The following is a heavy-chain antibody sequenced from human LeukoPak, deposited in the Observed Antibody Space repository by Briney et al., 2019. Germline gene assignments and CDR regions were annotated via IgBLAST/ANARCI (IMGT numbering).Heavy chain of an antibody. V-gene: IGHV3-7*01. Sequence: GGSLRLSCAASGFTFSNYWMTWVRQAPGKGLEWVANIKQDGSEKHYVDSVKGRFTVSRDKAKSSPYLQMNSLRAEDTAVYYCARDQLTSGYSSYESPGLLDYWGQGTLVTVSS. D-gene: IGHD5-12*01. CDR1: GFTFSNYW. CDR3: ARDQLTSGYSSYESPGLLDY. CDR2: IKQDGSEK. J-gene: IGHJ4*02.